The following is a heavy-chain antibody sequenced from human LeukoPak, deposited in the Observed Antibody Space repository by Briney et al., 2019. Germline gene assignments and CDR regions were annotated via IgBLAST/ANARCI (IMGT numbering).Heavy chain of an antibody. CDR2: MNPNSGNT. CDR1: GCTFTSYD. J-gene: IGHJ4*02. CDR3: ARVYYDFWSRLGSGFDY. D-gene: IGHD3-3*01. Sequence: ASVKVSCKASGCTFTSYDINWVRQATGQGLEWMGWMNPNSGNTGYAQKFQGRVTITRNTSISTAYMELSSLRSEDTAVYYCARVYYDFWSRLGSGFDYWGQGTLVTVSS. V-gene: IGHV1-8*03.